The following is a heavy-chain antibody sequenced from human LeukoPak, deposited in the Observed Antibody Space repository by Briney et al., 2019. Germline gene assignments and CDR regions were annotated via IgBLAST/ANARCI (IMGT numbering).Heavy chain of an antibody. J-gene: IGHJ4*02. CDR1: GFTFSSYA. V-gene: IGHV3-30*04. D-gene: IGHD6-13*01. CDR2: ISYDGSNK. CDR3: ARGLYSSSWSPRGY. Sequence: GGSLRLSCAASGFTFSSYAMHWVRQAPGKGLEWVAVISYDGSNKYYADSVKGRLTISRDNSKNTLYLQMNSLRAEDTAVYYCARGLYSSSWSPRGYWGQGTLVTVSS.